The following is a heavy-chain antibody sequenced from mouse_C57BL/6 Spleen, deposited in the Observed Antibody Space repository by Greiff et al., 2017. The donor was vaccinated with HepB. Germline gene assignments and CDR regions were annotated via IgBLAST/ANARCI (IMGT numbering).Heavy chain of an antibody. CDR1: GFTFTDYY. V-gene: IGHV7-3*01. CDR3: ARYGYYGSSDY. D-gene: IGHD1-1*01. Sequence: EVQLVESGGGLVQPGGSLSLSCAASGFTFTDYYMSWVRQPPGKALEWLGFIRNKANGYTTEYSASVKGRFTISRDNSQSILYLQMNALRAEDSATYYCARYGYYGSSDYWGQGTTLTVSS. CDR2: IRNKANGYTT. J-gene: IGHJ2*01.